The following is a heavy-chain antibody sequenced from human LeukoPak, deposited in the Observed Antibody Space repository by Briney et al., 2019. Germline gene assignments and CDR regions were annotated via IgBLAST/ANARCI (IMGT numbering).Heavy chain of an antibody. CDR1: GYSISSGYY. CDR3: ARDLEGYCSSTSCHYYYYYYYMDV. V-gene: IGHV4-38-2*02. CDR2: IYHSGST. D-gene: IGHD2-2*01. Sequence: SETLSLTCTVSGYSISSGYYWGWIRQPPGKGLEWIGSIYHSGSTYYNPSLKSRVTISVDTSKNQFSLKLSSVTAADTAVYYCARDLEGYCSSTSCHYYYYYYYMDVWGKGTTVTVSS. J-gene: IGHJ6*03.